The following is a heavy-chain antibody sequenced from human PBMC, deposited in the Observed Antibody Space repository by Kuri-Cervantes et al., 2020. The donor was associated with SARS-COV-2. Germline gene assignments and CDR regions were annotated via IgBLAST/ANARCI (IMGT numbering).Heavy chain of an antibody. Sequence: ASGFTFSSYGMHGVRQAPGKGLEWVAVISYDGSSKYYADSVKGRFTISRDNSKNTLYLQMNSLRAEDTAVYYCAKSFLTAGSLSYWGQGTLVTVSS. V-gene: IGHV3-30*18. J-gene: IGHJ4*02. CDR2: ISYDGSSK. CDR1: GFTFSSYG. CDR3: AKSFLTAGSLSY. D-gene: IGHD6-13*01.